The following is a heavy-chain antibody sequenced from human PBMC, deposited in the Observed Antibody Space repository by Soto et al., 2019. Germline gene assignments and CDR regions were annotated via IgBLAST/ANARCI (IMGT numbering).Heavy chain of an antibody. D-gene: IGHD6-13*01. CDR3: AREGYSSSWPHFDY. V-gene: IGHV1-69*13. CDR1: GGTFGICA. Sequence: SVKVSCKASGGTFGICAIIWVRQALGQGLEWMGGIIPIFGTANYAQKFQGRVTITADESTSTAYMELSSLRSEDTAVYYCAREGYSSSWPHFDYWGQGTLVTVSS. J-gene: IGHJ4*02. CDR2: IIPIFGTA.